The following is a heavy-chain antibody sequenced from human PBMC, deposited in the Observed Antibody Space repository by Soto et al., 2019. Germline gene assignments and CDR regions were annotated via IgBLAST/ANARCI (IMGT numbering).Heavy chain of an antibody. Sequence: GASVKVSCKASGGTFSSYTISWVRQAPGQGLEWMGRIIPILGIANYAQKFQGRVTITADKSTSTAYMELSSLRSEDTAVYYCAREGRRVDDIVVVPAAEFGVTSGQLDDWGQGTLVTVSS. J-gene: IGHJ4*02. D-gene: IGHD2-2*01. V-gene: IGHV1-69*02. CDR3: AREGRRVDDIVVVPAAEFGVTSGQLDD. CDR1: GGTFSSYT. CDR2: IIPILGIA.